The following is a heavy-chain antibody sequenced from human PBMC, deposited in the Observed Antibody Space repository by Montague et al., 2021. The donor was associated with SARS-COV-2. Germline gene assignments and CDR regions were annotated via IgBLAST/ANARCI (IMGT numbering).Heavy chain of an antibody. Sequence: SETLSLTCAVYGGSFSGYYWSWIRQPPGKGLEWIGEINHSGSTNYNPSLKSRVTISVDTSKNQFSLKLSFVTAADTAVYYCARGLYGDGDHAWAYYYYYMDVWGKGTTVTVSS. V-gene: IGHV4-34*01. J-gene: IGHJ6*03. CDR3: ARGLYGDGDHAWAYYYYYMDV. CDR1: GGSFSGYY. D-gene: IGHD4-17*01. CDR2: INHSGST.